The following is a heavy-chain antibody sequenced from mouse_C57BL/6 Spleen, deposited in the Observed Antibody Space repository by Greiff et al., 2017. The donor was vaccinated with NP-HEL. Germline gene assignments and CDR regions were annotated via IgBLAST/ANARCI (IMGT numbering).Heavy chain of an antibody. D-gene: IGHD2-5*01. Sequence: VQLQQSGAELAKPGASVKLSCKASGYTFTSYWMHWVKQRPGQGLEWIGYINPSSGYTKYNQKFKDKATLTADKSSSTAYMQLSSLTYEDSAVYYCARDYYSNYEGFAYWGQGTLVTVSA. J-gene: IGHJ3*01. CDR2: INPSSGYT. CDR1: GYTFTSYW. CDR3: ARDYYSNYEGFAY. V-gene: IGHV1-7*01.